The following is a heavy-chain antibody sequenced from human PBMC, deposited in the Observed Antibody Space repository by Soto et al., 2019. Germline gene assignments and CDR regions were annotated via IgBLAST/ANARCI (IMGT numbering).Heavy chain of an antibody. D-gene: IGHD6-6*01. V-gene: IGHV3-21*01. CDR1: GLDLNSSG. J-gene: IGHJ6*02. CDR3: ARVRLVAGSAFYCAMDV. CDR2: SSGSGKDT. Sequence: GGSIKISSVASGLDLNSSGITWARKAPGKGLEWVASSSGSGKDTFYRHSVKGRFAISRDSAGTSLFLRMDSVKVEDTAVYHCARVRLVAGSAFYCAMDVWGPGTAVTVSS.